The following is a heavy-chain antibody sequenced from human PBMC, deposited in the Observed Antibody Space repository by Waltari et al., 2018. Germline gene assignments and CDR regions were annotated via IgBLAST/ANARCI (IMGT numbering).Heavy chain of an antibody. CDR1: GISLSSTS. CDR3: ARGRGEY. D-gene: IGHD3-16*01. Sequence: EVQLVESGGGLVQPGGSLRLSFGASGISLSSTSMNWVRQALGKGLEWVSYISNSGSNIDYADSVKGRFTISRDSAKNSLYLQMNSLRAEDTAVYYCARGRGEYWGQGTLVTVSS. CDR2: ISNSGSNI. J-gene: IGHJ4*02. V-gene: IGHV3-48*04.